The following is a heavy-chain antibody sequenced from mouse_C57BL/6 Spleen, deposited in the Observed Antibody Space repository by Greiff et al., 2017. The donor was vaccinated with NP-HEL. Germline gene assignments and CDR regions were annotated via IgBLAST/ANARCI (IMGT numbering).Heavy chain of an antibody. J-gene: IGHJ2*01. D-gene: IGHD1-1*01. V-gene: IGHV1-42*01. CDR2: INPSTGGT. CDR1: GYSFTGYY. CDR3: ARRGDYGSSFGNYFDY. Sequence: EVQLQESGPELVKPGASVKISCKASGYSFTGYYMNWVKQSPEKSLEWIGEINPSTGGTTYNQKFKAKATLTVDKSSSTAYMQLKSLTSEDSAVYYCARRGDYGSSFGNYFDYWGQGTTLTGSS.